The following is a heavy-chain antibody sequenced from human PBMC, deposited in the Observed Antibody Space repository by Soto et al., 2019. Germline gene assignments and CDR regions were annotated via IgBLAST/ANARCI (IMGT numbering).Heavy chain of an antibody. CDR3: ARDSQAMVRGVRGSNWFDP. Sequence: PSETLSLTCTVSGGSIGSGGYYWSWIRQHPGKGLEWIGYIYYSGSTYYNPSLKSRVTISVDTSKNQFSLKLSSVTAADTAVYYCARDSQAMVRGVRGSNWFDPWGQGTLVTVSS. V-gene: IGHV4-31*03. CDR2: IYYSGST. D-gene: IGHD3-10*01. J-gene: IGHJ5*02. CDR1: GGSIGSGGYY.